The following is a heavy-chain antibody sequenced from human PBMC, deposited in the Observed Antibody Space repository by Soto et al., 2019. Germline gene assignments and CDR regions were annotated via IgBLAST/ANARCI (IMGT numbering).Heavy chain of an antibody. CDR3: ARDLRVDLQYYYDSSGSQTGWFDP. Sequence: SETLSLTCTVSGGSISSGGYYWSWIRQHPGKGLEWIGYIYYSGSTYYNPSLKSRVTISVDTSKNQFSLKLSSVTAADTAVYYCARDLRVDLQYYYDSSGSQTGWFDPWGQGTLVTVSS. D-gene: IGHD3-22*01. V-gene: IGHV4-31*03. CDR1: GGSISSGGYY. CDR2: IYYSGST. J-gene: IGHJ5*02.